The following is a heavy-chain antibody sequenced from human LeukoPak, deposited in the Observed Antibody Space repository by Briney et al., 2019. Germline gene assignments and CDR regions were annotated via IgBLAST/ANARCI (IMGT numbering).Heavy chain of an antibody. J-gene: IGHJ4*02. V-gene: IGHV1-69*04. CDR1: GGTFSSYA. Sequence: SVTVSCKASGGTFSSYAISWVRQAPGQGLEWMGRIIPILGIANYAQKFQGRVTITADKSTSTAYMELSSLRSEDTAVYYCARDEDSSGYYYVYWGQGTLVTVSS. CDR2: IIPILGIA. CDR3: ARDEDSSGYYYVY. D-gene: IGHD3-22*01.